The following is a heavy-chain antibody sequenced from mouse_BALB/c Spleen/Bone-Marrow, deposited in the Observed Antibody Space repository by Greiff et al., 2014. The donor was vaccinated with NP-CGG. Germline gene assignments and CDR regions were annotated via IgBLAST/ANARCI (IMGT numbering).Heavy chain of an antibody. V-gene: IGHV5-9-3*01. D-gene: IGHD4-1*01. CDR2: ISSGGSYT. J-gene: IGHJ2*01. Sequence: EVKLVESGGGLVKPGGSLKLSCAASGFTFSGYAMSWVRQTPEKRLEWVATISSGGSYTSYPDSVKGRFTISRDNAKNTLYLQMSSLRSEDTAMYYCASLTGRDYWGQGTTLTVSA. CDR3: ASLTGRDY. CDR1: GFTFSGYA.